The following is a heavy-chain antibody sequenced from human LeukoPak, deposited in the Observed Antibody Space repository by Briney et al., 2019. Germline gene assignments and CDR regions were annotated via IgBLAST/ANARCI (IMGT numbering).Heavy chain of an antibody. CDR3: ARLNDRADAFDI. CDR2: IYYSGST. V-gene: IGHV4-59*01. J-gene: IGHJ3*02. CDR1: GGSLSTYY. D-gene: IGHD3-22*01. Sequence: SETLSLTCTVSGGSLSTYYWSWVRQPPGKGVEWIGYIYYSGSTTYNPSLKSRVTISVDTSKTQFSLKLTSVTAADTAVYYCARLNDRADAFDIWGQGTMVTVSS.